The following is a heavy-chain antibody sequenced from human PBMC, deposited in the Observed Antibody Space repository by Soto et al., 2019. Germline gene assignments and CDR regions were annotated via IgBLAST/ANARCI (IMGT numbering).Heavy chain of an antibody. J-gene: IGHJ3*02. CDR3: AGADSSGYYWDDAFDI. CDR1: GGTFSSYA. CDR2: IIPIFGTA. Sequence: GASVKVSCKASGGTFSSYAISWVRQAPGQGLEWMGGIIPIFGTANYAQKFQGRVTITADKSTSTAYMELSSLRSEDTAVYYCAGADSSGYYWDDAFDIWGQGPMVTVSS. D-gene: IGHD3-22*01. V-gene: IGHV1-69*06.